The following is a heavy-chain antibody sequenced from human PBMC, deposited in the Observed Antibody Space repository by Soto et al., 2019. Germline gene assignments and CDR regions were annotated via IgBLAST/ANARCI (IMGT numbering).Heavy chain of an antibody. CDR1: GYSFTSYW. V-gene: IGHV5-51*01. CDR3: ARTAAAGKYYYGVDV. Sequence: GESLKISCKGSGYSFTSYWIGWVRQMPGKGLEWMGIIYPGDSDTRYSPSFQGQVTISADKSISTAYLQWSSLKASDTAIYYCARTAAAGKYYYGVDVCGQGTTVPVSS. CDR2: IYPGDSDT. J-gene: IGHJ6*02. D-gene: IGHD6-13*01.